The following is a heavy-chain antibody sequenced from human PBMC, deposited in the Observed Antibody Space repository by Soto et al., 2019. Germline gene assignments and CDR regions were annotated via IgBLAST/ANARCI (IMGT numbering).Heavy chain of an antibody. Sequence: PSETLSLPCNVSGGSINSGGYYWGWIRQHPGKGLEWIGYIHYRGRTSYNPSLKSRGSISLDKSNNQFSLNLMSVTAADTATYYCARDSRTGCSSTDCYMSWGRGILVTVSS. CDR1: GGSINSGGYY. V-gene: IGHV4-31*03. CDR2: IHYRGRT. D-gene: IGHD2-2*01. CDR3: ARDSRTGCSSTDCYMS. J-gene: IGHJ5*02.